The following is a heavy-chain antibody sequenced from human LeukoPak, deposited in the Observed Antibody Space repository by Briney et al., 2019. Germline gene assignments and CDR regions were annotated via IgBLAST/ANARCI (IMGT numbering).Heavy chain of an antibody. J-gene: IGHJ4*02. CDR2: IYYSGST. CDR1: GGSISSSNYY. CDR3: AGSYCSGGSCYSITFDF. Sequence: SETLSLTCTVSGGSISSSNYYWGWIRQPPGKGLEWIGSIYYSGSTYYNPSLKSRVTISVDTSKNQFSLKLSSVTAADTAVYYCAGSYCSGGSCYSITFDFWGQGTLVTVSS. D-gene: IGHD2-15*01. V-gene: IGHV4-39*07.